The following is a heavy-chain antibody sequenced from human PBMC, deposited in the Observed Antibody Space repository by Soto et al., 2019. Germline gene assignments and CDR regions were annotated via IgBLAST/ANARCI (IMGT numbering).Heavy chain of an antibody. CDR2: ISGSGGST. Sequence: GGSLRLSCAASGFTFSSYAMSWVRQAPGKGLEWVSAISGSGGSTYYADSVKGRFTISRDNSKNTLYLQMNSLRAEDTAVYYCAKGELGNGQQLVSNDYWGQGTLVTVSS. CDR1: GFTFSSYA. D-gene: IGHD6-13*01. J-gene: IGHJ4*02. CDR3: AKGELGNGQQLVSNDY. V-gene: IGHV3-23*01.